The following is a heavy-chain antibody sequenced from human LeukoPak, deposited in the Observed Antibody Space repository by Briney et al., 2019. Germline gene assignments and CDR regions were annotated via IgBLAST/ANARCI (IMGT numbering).Heavy chain of an antibody. CDR1: GFPFSGYW. CDR2: IKQDGSEQ. J-gene: IGHJ4*02. Sequence: PGGSLRLSCAASGFPFSGYWMDWVRQAPGKGMEWVANIKQDGSEQFYADSVKGRFTISRDNAKNLLYLEMKSLRAEDTAVYYCSRSLDYWGRGALVTVSS. V-gene: IGHV3-7*01. CDR3: SRSLDY.